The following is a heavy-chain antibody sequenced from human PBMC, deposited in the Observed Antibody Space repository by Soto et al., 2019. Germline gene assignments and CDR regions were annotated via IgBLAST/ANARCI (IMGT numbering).Heavy chain of an antibody. CDR1: GGSFSGYY. Sequence: SETLSLTCAAYGGSFSGYYWSWIRQSPGKGLEWIGEINHSGSTNYNPSLKSRVSISVDTSKSQFSLKLCSVTAADTAVYFCAREVGDQIVVSPAPMCYYQPCKIYFDPWGQGTLVTVSS. J-gene: IGHJ5*02. CDR2: INHSGST. V-gene: IGHV4-34*01. CDR3: AREVGDQIVVSPAPMCYYQPCKIYFDP. D-gene: IGHD2-2*01.